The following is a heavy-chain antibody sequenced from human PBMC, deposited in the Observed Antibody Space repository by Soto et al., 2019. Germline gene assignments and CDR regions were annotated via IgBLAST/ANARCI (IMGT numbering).Heavy chain of an antibody. V-gene: IGHV4-34*01. CDR1: GGSFSGYY. CDR2: INHSGST. CDR3: ARGGRYSGYRGDY. Sequence: SETLSLTCAVYGGSFSGYYWSWIRQPPGKGLEWIGEINHSGSTNYNPSLKGRVTISVDTSKNQFSLKLSSVTAADTAVYYCARGGRYSGYRGDYWGQGTLVTVSS. J-gene: IGHJ4*02. D-gene: IGHD5-12*01.